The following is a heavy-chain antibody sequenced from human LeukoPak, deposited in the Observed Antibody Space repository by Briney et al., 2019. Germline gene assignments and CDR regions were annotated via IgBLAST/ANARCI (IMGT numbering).Heavy chain of an antibody. V-gene: IGHV4-59*01. D-gene: IGHD2-2*01. Sequence: SETLSLTCTVSGGSNSSYYWSWIRQPPGKGLEWIGYIYYSGSTNYNPSLKSRVTISVDTSKNQFSLKLSSVTAADTAVYYCARDYCSSTTCYDSYYYGMDVWGQGTTVTVSS. CDR3: ARDYCSSTTCYDSYYYGMDV. CDR1: GGSNSSYY. J-gene: IGHJ6*02. CDR2: IYYSGST.